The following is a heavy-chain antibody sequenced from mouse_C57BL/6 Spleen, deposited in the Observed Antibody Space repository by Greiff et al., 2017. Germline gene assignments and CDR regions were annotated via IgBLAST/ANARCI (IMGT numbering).Heavy chain of an antibody. D-gene: IGHD4-1*01. CDR1: GFTFSSYG. CDR3: ARQRAGTREGYARDY. Sequence: EVQLVESGGDLVKPGGSLKLSCAASGFTFSSYGMSWVRQTPDKRLEWVATISSGGSYPYYPDSVKGRFTIARDNAKNTLYLQMSSLQSEDTAMYYCARQRAGTREGYARDYWGQGTSVTVSS. J-gene: IGHJ4*01. CDR2: ISSGGSYP. V-gene: IGHV5-6*01.